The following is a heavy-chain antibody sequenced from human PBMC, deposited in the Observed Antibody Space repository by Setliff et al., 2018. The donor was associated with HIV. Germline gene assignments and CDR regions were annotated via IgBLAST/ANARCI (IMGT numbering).Heavy chain of an antibody. CDR3: ARGAGLGQEGEYCHQ. Sequence: TLSLTCTVSGDSISSGGYYWNWIRQLPGKGLEWIGNMYYSGSTSYNPSLKSRLTISVDTSKNQFSLEMTSVIAAETAVYYCARGAGLGQEGEYCHQWGQGTLVTVSS. J-gene: IGHJ1*01. CDR2: MYYSGST. V-gene: IGHV4-31*03. D-gene: IGHD6-19*01. CDR1: GDSISSGGYY.